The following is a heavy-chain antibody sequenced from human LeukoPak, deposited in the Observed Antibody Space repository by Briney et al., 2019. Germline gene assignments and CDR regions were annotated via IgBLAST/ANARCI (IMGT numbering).Heavy chain of an antibody. D-gene: IGHD2-21*02. Sequence: GGSLRLSCAASGFTFSSYEMNWVRQAPGKGLEWVSYISTISIIYYADSVKGRFTISRDNSKNTLYLQMNSLRTDDTAVYYCARESPACGEDCYFDYWGQGTLVTVSS. J-gene: IGHJ4*02. CDR1: GFTFSSYE. V-gene: IGHV3-48*01. CDR3: ARESPACGEDCYFDY. CDR2: ISTISII.